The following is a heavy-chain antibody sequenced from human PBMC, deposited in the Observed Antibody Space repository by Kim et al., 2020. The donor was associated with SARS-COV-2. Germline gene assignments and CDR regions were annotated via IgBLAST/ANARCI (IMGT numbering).Heavy chain of an antibody. V-gene: IGHV3-33*01. J-gene: IGHJ5*02. CDR3: AREYLIWFGESRHDINWFDP. Sequence: GGSLRLSCAASGFTFSSYGMHWVRQAPGKGLEWVAVIWYDGSNKYYADSVKGRFTISRDNSKNTLYLQMNSLRAEDTAVYYCAREYLIWFGESRHDINWFDPWGQGTLVTVSS. CDR1: GFTFSSYG. D-gene: IGHD3-10*01. CDR2: IWYDGSNK.